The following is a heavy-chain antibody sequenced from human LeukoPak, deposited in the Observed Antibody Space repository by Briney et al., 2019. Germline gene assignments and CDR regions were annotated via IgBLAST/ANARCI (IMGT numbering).Heavy chain of an antibody. CDR1: GGSFSGYY. V-gene: IGHV4-34*01. J-gene: IGHJ4*02. CDR2: INHSGST. Sequence: SETLSLTCAVYGGSFSGYYWSWIRQPPGKGLEWIGEINHSGSTNYNPSLKSRVTISVDTSKNQFSLELSSVTAADTAVYYCARGRALWFGELLYPTGAPPDYWGQGTLVTVSS. D-gene: IGHD3-10*01. CDR3: ARGRALWFGELLYPTGAPPDY.